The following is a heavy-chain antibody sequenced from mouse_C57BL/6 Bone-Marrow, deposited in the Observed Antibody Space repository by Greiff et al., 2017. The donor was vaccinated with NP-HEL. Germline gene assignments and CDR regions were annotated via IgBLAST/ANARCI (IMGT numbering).Heavy chain of an antibody. V-gene: IGHV14-3*01. CDR3: ARSTMISRYWYFDV. Sequence: VQLKQSVAELVRPGASVKLSCTASGFNIKNTYMHWVKQRPEQGLEWIGRIDPANGNTKYAPRFQGKATIPADTSSNTSFLPLSSLTSYDTAIYFCARSTMISRYWYFDVWGTGTTVTVSS. CDR1: GFNIKNTY. D-gene: IGHD2-4*01. CDR2: IDPANGNT. J-gene: IGHJ1*03.